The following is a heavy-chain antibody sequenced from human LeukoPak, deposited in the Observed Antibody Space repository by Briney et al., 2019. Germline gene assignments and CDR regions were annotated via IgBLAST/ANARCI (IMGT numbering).Heavy chain of an antibody. CDR3: ARDVTSHYYDSSGSIDY. V-gene: IGHV1-69*04. CDR2: IIPILGIA. CDR1: GGTFSSYA. J-gene: IGHJ4*02. Sequence: SVKVSCKASGGTFSSYAISWVRQAPGQGLEWMGRIIPILGIANYAQKFQGRVTITADKSTSAAYMELSSLRSEDTAVYYCARDVTSHYYDSSGSIDYWGQGTLVTVSS. D-gene: IGHD3-22*01.